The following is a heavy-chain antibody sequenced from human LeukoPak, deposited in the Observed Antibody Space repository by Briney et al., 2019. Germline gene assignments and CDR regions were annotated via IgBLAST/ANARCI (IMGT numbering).Heavy chain of an antibody. CDR2: IYTGGST. D-gene: IGHD1-1*01. CDR3: TREAGNTQYFDY. V-gene: IGHV4-4*07. J-gene: IGHJ4*02. Sequence: SETPSLTCTVSGGSISSYYWSWIRQPAGKGLEWIGRIYTGGSTNYNPSLKSRVTMSVDTSKNQFSLKLSSVTAADTAMYYCTREAGNTQYFDYWGQGTLVTVSS. CDR1: GGSISSYY.